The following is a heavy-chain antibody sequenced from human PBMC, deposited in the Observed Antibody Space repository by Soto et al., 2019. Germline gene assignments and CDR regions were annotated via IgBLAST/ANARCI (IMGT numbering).Heavy chain of an antibody. CDR2: ISYDGSNK. V-gene: IGHV3-30*18. J-gene: IGHJ6*02. CDR1: GFTFSSYG. Sequence: QVQLVESGGGVVQPGRSLRLSCAASGFTFSSYGMHWVRQAPGKGLEWVAVISYDGSNKYYADSVKGRFTISRDNSKDTLNLQMNSLRAEDTAVYYCAKTLSEGRTYYYYYGMDVWGRGTTVTVSS. CDR3: AKTLSEGRTYYYYYGMDV. D-gene: IGHD3-22*01.